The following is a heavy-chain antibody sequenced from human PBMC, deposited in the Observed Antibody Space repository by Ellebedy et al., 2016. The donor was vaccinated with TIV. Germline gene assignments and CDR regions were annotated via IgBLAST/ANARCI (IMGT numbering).Heavy chain of an antibody. CDR2: INAGNGNT. V-gene: IGHV1-3*01. CDR1: GYTFTSYA. D-gene: IGHD2-2*01. Sequence: ASVKVSCXASGYTFTSYAMHWVRQAPGQRLEWMGWINAGNGNTKYSQKFQGRVTITRDTSASTAYMELSSLRSEDTAVYYCARAYEDIVVVPTMYYYYGMDVWGQGTTVTVSS. J-gene: IGHJ6*02. CDR3: ARAYEDIVVVPTMYYYYGMDV.